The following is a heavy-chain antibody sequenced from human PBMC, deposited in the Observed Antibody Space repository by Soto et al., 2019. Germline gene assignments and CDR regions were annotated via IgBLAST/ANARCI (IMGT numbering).Heavy chain of an antibody. D-gene: IGHD3-3*01. V-gene: IGHV4-4*07. CDR1: GGSMSSYY. Sequence: SETLSLTCTVSGGSMSSYYCIWIRQPAWKGLEWIGRIYSSGSTNYNPSLKSRVTMSVDTSKNQFSLKLRSVTAADTAVYYCARRKYEAFDYWGQGTLVTVSS. CDR2: IYSSGST. CDR3: ARRKYEAFDY. J-gene: IGHJ4*02.